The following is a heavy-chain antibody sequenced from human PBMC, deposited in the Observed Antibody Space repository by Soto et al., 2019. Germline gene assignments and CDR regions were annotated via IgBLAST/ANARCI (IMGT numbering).Heavy chain of an antibody. J-gene: IGHJ5*02. CDR2: IYHSGST. Sequence: TPSPTLAVPGGSIHSWGSSWSWIRQPPGKGLEWIGYIYHSGSTYYNPSLKSRVTISVDRSKNQFSLKLSSVTAADTAVYYCARGRGPWGQGTLVTVSS. V-gene: IGHV4-30-2*01. CDR1: GGSIHSWGSS. CDR3: ARGRGP.